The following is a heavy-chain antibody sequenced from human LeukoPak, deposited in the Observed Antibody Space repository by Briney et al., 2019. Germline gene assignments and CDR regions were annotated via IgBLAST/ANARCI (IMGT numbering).Heavy chain of an antibody. CDR3: ARHGPGIQGGDYYYGMDV. D-gene: IGHD3-10*01. Sequence: GESLKISCKGSGYSFTSYWIGCVRQMPGKGLEWMGIIYPGDSDTRYSPSFQGQVTISADKSISTAYLQWSSLKASDTAMYYCARHGPGIQGGDYYYGMDVWGQGTTVTVSS. V-gene: IGHV5-51*01. CDR2: IYPGDSDT. CDR1: GYSFTSYW. J-gene: IGHJ6*02.